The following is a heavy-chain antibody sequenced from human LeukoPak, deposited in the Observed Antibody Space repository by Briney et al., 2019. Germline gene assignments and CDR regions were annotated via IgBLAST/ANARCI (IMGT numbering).Heavy chain of an antibody. Sequence: GGSLRLSCAASGFTFSSYGMNWGRQAPGKGLEWVSFISSSSGDFYYADSMKGRFTISRDNAKNSLYLQMNTLTDEDTAVYYCPRVLLGWTENTCDYWGQGTLVTVSS. J-gene: IGHJ4*02. D-gene: IGHD6-19*01. CDR1: GFTFSSYG. CDR2: ISSSSGDF. V-gene: IGHV3-48*02. CDR3: PRVLLGWTENTCDY.